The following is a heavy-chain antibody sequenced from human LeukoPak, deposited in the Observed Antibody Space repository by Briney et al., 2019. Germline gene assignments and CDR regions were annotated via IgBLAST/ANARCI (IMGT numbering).Heavy chain of an antibody. J-gene: IGHJ4*02. Sequence: GGSLRLSCAASGFTVSSNYMSWVRQAPGKGLEWVSVIYSGGSTYYADSVKGRFTISRDNSKNTLYLQMNSLRAEDTAVYYCARELVGATRSFDYWGQGTLVTVSS. V-gene: IGHV3-66*01. D-gene: IGHD1-26*01. CDR3: ARELVGATRSFDY. CDR1: GFTVSSNY. CDR2: IYSGGST.